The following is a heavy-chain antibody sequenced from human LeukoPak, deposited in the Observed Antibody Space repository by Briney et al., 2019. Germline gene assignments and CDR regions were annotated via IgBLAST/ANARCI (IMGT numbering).Heavy chain of an antibody. CDR2: ISYDGSNK. D-gene: IGHD3-22*01. J-gene: IGHJ4*02. CDR1: GFTFSSYG. Sequence: GGSLRLSCAAYGFTFSSYGMHWVRQAPGKGLEWVAVISYDGSNKYYADSVKGRFTISRDNSKNTLYLQMNSLRAEDTAVYYCAPYYYGLDYWGQGTLVTVSS. CDR3: APYYYGLDY. V-gene: IGHV3-30*03.